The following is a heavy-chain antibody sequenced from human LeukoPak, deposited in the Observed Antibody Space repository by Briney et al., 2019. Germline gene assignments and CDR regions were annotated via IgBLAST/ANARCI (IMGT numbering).Heavy chain of an antibody. V-gene: IGHV3-21*01. CDR2: ISGSNSYI. D-gene: IGHD3-22*01. Sequence: PGGSLRLSCAASGFTFNSYSMNWVRQAPGRGLEWVSSISGSNSYIYYADSMKGRFTISRDNAKNTLYLQMNSLRAEDTAVYYCARGAYDSSAFDYWGQGTLVTVSS. CDR3: ARGAYDSSAFDY. J-gene: IGHJ4*02. CDR1: GFTFNSYS.